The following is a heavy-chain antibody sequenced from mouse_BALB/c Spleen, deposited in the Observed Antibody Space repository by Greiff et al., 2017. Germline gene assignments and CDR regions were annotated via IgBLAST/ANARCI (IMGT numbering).Heavy chain of an antibody. Sequence: EVKLQESGGGLVKPGGSLKLSCAASGFAFSSYDMSWVRQTPEKRLEWVAYISSGGGSTYYPDTVKGRFTISRDNAKNTLYLQMSSLKSEDTAMYYCARRLRAMDYWGQGTSVTVSS. CDR1: GFAFSSYD. J-gene: IGHJ4*01. CDR3: ARRLRAMDY. V-gene: IGHV5-12-1*01. D-gene: IGHD1-2*01. CDR2: ISSGGGST.